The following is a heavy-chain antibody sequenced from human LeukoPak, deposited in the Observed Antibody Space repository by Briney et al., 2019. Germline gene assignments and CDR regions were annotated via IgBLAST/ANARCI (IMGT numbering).Heavy chain of an antibody. V-gene: IGHV3-21*01. D-gene: IGHD6-13*01. CDR3: AREITAAGNYFDY. J-gene: IGHJ4*02. CDR1: GFSFSTYS. CDR2: ISSSSSYI. Sequence: GGSLRLSCAASGFSFSTYSMNWVRQAPGKGLEWVSSISSSSSYIYYADSVKGRFAISRDNAQNSLYLQMNSLRAEDTALYYCAREITAAGNYFDYWGQGTLVTVSS.